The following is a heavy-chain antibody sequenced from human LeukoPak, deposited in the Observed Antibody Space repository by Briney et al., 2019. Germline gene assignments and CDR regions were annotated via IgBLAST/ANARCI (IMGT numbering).Heavy chain of an antibody. J-gene: IGHJ4*02. CDR1: GGSISSSSYY. D-gene: IGHD3-9*01. Sequence: SETLSLTCTVSGGSISSSSYYWGWIRQPPGKGLEWIGSINCCRSTYYNPSLKSRVTISVDTSKNQFSLKLSSVTAADTAVYYCARQVITYDILTGYLKTDLPHFDYWGQGTLVTVS. CDR2: INCCRST. CDR3: ARQVITYDILTGYLKTDLPHFDY. V-gene: IGHV4-39*01.